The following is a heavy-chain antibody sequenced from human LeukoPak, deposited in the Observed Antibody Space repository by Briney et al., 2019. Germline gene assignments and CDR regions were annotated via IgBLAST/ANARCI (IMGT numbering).Heavy chain of an antibody. CDR2: INPKSGGT. Sequence: ASVKVSCKASGYTFTGYYMHWVRHAPGQGLEWMGWINPKSGGTNYAQKFQGRVTMTRDTSISTAYIQLSRLRSDDTAVYYCARRVFSGWGYYFDYWGQGTLVTVSS. D-gene: IGHD6-19*01. V-gene: IGHV1-2*02. CDR1: GYTFTGYY. J-gene: IGHJ4*02. CDR3: ARRVFSGWGYYFDY.